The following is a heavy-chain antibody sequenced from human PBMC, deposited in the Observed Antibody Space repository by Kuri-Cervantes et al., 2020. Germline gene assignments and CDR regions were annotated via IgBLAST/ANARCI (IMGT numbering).Heavy chain of an antibody. CDR1: GVTFSSYA. D-gene: IGHD2-15*01. J-gene: IGHJ4*02. CDR2: ISGSGGNT. Sequence: GESLKISCAASGVTFSSYAMSWVRQAPGKGLEWVSAISGSGGNTYYADSVKGRFTISRDNSKDTLYLQMNSLRAEDTAVYYCARDGGYCSGGSCFSSGLDYWGQGTLVTVSS. CDR3: ARDGGYCSGGSCFSSGLDY. V-gene: IGHV3-23*01.